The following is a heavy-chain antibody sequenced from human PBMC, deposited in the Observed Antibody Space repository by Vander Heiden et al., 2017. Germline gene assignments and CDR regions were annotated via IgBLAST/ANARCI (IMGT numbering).Heavy chain of an antibody. V-gene: IGHV4-30-4*01. D-gene: IGHD3-10*01. CDR2: LHYSGST. Sequence: QVQLQESGPGLVKPPQTLSLNCTVSGDSITSDDYYWSWIRQYPGRGLEWIGFLHYSGSTSYNPSLQSRVSISLGTSMNQFSLIVNSMTAADTALYYCARRKFGDFVGFDYWGPGILVTVSS. CDR3: ARRKFGDFVGFDY. CDR1: GDSITSDDYY. J-gene: IGHJ4*02.